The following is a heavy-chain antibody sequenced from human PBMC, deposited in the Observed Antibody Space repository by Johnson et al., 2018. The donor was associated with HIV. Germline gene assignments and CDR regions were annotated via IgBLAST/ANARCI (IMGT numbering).Heavy chain of an antibody. CDR2: IYSGGST. Sequence: VQLVESGGGLVQPGGSLRLSCAASGFTVSSNYMSWVRQAPGKGLEWVSIIYSGGSTYYADSVKGRFTFSRDNSKNTLYLQMNSLRAEDTAVYYCVGGSPDDAFEIWGQGTMVTVSS. J-gene: IGHJ3*02. CDR3: VGGSPDDAFEI. CDR1: GFTVSSNY. V-gene: IGHV3-53*01. D-gene: IGHD3-16*01.